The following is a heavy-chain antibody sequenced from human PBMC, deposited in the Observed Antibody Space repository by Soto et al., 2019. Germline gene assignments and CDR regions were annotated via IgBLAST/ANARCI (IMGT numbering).Heavy chain of an antibody. J-gene: IGHJ6*02. CDR2: ISGSGGST. D-gene: IGHD2-15*01. CDR1: GFTFSSYA. V-gene: IGHV3-23*01. CDR3: ANTLRVVVAATPYYYGMDV. Sequence: PGGSLRLSCAASGFTFSSYAMSWVRQAPGKGLEWVSAISGSGGSTYYADSVKGRFTISRDNSKNTLYLQMNSLRAEDTAVYYCANTLRVVVAATPYYYGMDVWGQGTTVTVSS.